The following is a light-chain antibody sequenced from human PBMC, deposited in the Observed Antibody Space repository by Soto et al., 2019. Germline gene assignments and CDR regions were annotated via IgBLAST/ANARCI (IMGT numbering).Light chain of an antibody. CDR3: QQYDNSPPMYT. J-gene: IGKJ2*01. Sequence: EIVLTQSPGTLSLSPGERATLSCRASQSVSSSYLSWYQQRPGQAPRLLIYGVSNRATGIPDRFSGSGSGTDFTLTISRLEPEDFAVYYCQQYDNSPPMYTFGQGTKLEIK. CDR2: GVS. CDR1: QSVSSSY. V-gene: IGKV3-20*01.